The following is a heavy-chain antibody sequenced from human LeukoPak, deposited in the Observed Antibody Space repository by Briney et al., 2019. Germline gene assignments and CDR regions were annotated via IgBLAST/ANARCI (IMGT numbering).Heavy chain of an antibody. CDR3: ARGHYDILTGYYPFDY. Sequence: PSETLSLTCTVSGGSISSYYWSWIWQPPGKGLEWIGYIYYSGSTNYNPSLKSRVTISVDTSKNQFSPKLSSVTAADTAVYYCARGHYDILTGYYPFDYWGQGTLVTVSS. CDR1: GGSISSYY. D-gene: IGHD3-9*01. V-gene: IGHV4-59*01. J-gene: IGHJ4*02. CDR2: IYYSGST.